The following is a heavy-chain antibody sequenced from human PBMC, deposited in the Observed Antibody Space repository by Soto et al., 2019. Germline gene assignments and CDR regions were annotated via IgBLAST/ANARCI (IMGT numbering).Heavy chain of an antibody. J-gene: IGHJ4*02. CDR2: FDPEDGET. D-gene: IGHD5-12*01. V-gene: IGHV1-24*01. Sequence: ASVRVSCMVSAYTLSELSMHWVRQAPGKGLEWMGGFDPEDGETIYAQKFQGRVTMTEDTSTDTAYMELSSLRSEDTAVHYCATANIVATTKNFDDWGQGNLVTVSS. CDR1: AYTLSELS. CDR3: ATANIVATTKNFDD.